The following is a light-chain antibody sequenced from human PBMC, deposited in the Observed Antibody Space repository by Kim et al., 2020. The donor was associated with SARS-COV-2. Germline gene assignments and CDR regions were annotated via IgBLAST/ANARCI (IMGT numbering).Light chain of an antibody. CDR2: DSS. J-gene: IGKJ5*01. CDR3: QQYESLPIT. V-gene: IGKV1-33*01. CDR1: EDIRDH. Sequence: SASVGDRVTITCRASEDIRDHLSWYQVTPGKAPKLLIYDSSNSETGVPLRFTGTGSGTDFAFTITSLQPEDFVTYYCQQYESLPITFAQGTRLE.